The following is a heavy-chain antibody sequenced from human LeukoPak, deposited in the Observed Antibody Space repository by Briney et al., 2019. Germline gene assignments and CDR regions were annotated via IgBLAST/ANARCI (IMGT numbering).Heavy chain of an antibody. Sequence: KAGESLKISCKGSGYSFTSYWISWVRQMPGKGLEWMGRIDPSDSYTNYSPSFQGHVTISADKSISTAYLQWSSLKPSDTAMYYCATSGGSSGWYGVSDYWGQGTLVTVSS. CDR3: ATSGGSSGWYGVSDY. J-gene: IGHJ4*02. D-gene: IGHD6-19*01. CDR2: IDPSDSYT. CDR1: GYSFTSYW. V-gene: IGHV5-10-1*01.